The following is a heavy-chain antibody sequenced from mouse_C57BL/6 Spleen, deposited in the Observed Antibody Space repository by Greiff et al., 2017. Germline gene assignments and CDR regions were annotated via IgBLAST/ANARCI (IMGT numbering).Heavy chain of an antibody. V-gene: IGHV1-52*01. D-gene: IGHD4-1*01. CDR1: GYTFTSYW. Sequence: QVQLQQPGAELVRPGSSVKLSCTASGYTFTSYWMHWVQQRPIQGLEWIGNIDPSDSETHYNQKFKDKATLTVDKSSSTAYMPLSSLTSADSAVYYCARAGTIYYAMDYWGQGTSVTVSS. CDR2: IDPSDSET. J-gene: IGHJ4*01. CDR3: ARAGTIYYAMDY.